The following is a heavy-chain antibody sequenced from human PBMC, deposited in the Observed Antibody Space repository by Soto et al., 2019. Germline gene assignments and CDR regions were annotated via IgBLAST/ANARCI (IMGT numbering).Heavy chain of an antibody. J-gene: IGHJ5*02. V-gene: IGHV1-69*13. D-gene: IGHD3-16*02. Sequence: GASVKVSCKASGGTFSSYAISWVRQAPGQGLEWMGGIIPTFGTANYAQKFQGRVTITADESTSTAYMELSSLRSEDTAVYYCASVLSAFGGVIVPGPSYWFDPWGQGTLVTVSS. CDR1: GGTFSSYA. CDR2: IIPTFGTA. CDR3: ASVLSAFGGVIVPGPSYWFDP.